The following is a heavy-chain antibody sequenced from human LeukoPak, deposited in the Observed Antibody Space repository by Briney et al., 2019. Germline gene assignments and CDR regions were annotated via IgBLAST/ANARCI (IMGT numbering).Heavy chain of an antibody. V-gene: IGHV4-38-2*02. CDR3: ARVLNVPKLIDS. CDR1: GSSITSTYY. D-gene: IGHD3-10*02. J-gene: IGHJ4*02. CDR2: VFQLQTVRT. Sequence: SETLCLTCTVSGSSITSTYYWAWFRQPPGKGLEWIATVFQLQTVRTFNNPSLESRVTMPLDTSQNQFSLNLTSVTAADTALYFCARVLNVPKLIDSWGQGTLVTVSS.